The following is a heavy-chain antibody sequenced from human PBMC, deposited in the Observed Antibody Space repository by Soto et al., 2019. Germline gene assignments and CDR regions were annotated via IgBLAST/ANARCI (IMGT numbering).Heavy chain of an antibody. Sequence: PGGALKLSRAAPWFTFNRYCLHWGPPAPGKGLEWVAVISYDGSNKYYADSVKGRSTISRDNSKKTLYLQMKSLRPDDKDVYYRAKEGDCSSTSCYFMDVWGNGTTVTVSS. CDR1: WFTFNRYC. J-gene: IGHJ6*03. CDR3: AKEGDCSSTSCYFMDV. D-gene: IGHD2-2*01. V-gene: IGHV3-30*18. CDR2: ISYDGSNK.